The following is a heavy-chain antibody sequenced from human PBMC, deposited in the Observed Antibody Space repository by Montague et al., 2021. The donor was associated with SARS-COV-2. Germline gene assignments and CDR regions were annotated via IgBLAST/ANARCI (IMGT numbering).Heavy chain of an antibody. Sequence: SETLSLTCAVYGGSFSGHYWSWIRQPPGKGLEWIGEINNSGSTNYNPSLKSRVTISVDTSKNQFSLKLHSVTAADTAVYYCARGRIEVSMIVVVLTGASYYMDVWGKGTTVTDSS. J-gene: IGHJ6*03. V-gene: IGHV4-34*01. CDR2: INNSGST. D-gene: IGHD3-22*01. CDR3: ARGRIEVSMIVVVLTGASYYMDV. CDR1: GGSFSGHY.